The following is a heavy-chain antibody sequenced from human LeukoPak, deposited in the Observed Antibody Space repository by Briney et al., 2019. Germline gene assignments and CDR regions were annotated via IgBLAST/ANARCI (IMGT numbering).Heavy chain of an antibody. CDR3: ARERSYYYYYMDV. Sequence: GGSLRLSCAASGFTVFSNYMSWVRQAPGKGLVWVSVIYSDGTTYYADSVQGRFTISRDNSKNTVYLQMKSLRAEDTAVYFCARERSYYYYYMDVWGKGTTVTVSS. J-gene: IGHJ6*03. D-gene: IGHD3-10*01. CDR2: IYSDGTT. V-gene: IGHV3-53*01. CDR1: GFTVFSNY.